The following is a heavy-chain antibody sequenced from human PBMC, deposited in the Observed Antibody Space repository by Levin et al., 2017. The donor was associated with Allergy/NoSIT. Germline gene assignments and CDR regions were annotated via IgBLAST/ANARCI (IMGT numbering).Heavy chain of an antibody. CDR3: ARERDWLPGGHAFDI. J-gene: IGHJ3*02. V-gene: IGHV3-30*04. CDR2: ISYDGSNK. D-gene: IGHD3-9*01. Sequence: GGSLRLSCAASGFTFSSYAMHWVRQAPGKGLEWVAVISYDGSNKYYADSVKGRFTISRDNSKNTLYLQMNSLRAEDTAVYYCARERDWLPGGHAFDIWGQGTMVTVSS. CDR1: GFTFSSYA.